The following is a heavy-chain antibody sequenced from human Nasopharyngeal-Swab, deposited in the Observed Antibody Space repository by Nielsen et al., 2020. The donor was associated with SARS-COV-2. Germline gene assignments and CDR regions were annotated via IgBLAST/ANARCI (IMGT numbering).Heavy chain of an antibody. Sequence: GGSLRLSCAASGFRFSDHAMHWVRQAPGKGLEWVTFIWADGSTQDYADSVKGRFTISRDNSKDTVYLQMNGLRAEDTAVYYCARAWQQLADVWGKGATVTVSS. J-gene: IGHJ6*04. CDR3: ARAWQQLADV. V-gene: IGHV3-33*01. D-gene: IGHD6-13*01. CDR2: IWADGSTQ. CDR1: GFRFSDHA.